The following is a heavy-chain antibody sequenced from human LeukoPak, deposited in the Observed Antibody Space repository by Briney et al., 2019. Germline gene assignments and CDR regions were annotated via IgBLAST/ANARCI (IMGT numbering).Heavy chain of an antibody. CDR3: ARETPAFDY. J-gene: IGHJ4*02. CDR1: GFTFSSFA. Sequence: GGSLRLSCVDSGFTFSSFAMSWVRQAPGRGLEWVSTISSSGSTTYYIDSVKGRFTISRDNSRNTLYLQLNSLRGEDTAVYYCARETPAFDYWGQETLVTAS. CDR2: ISSSGSTT. V-gene: IGHV3-23*01. D-gene: IGHD4-23*01.